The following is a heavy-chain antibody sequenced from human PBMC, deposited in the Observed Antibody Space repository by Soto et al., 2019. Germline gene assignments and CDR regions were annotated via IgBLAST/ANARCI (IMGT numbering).Heavy chain of an antibody. J-gene: IGHJ4*02. Sequence: ASVQVSCKASGYTFTGYYMHWVRQAPGQGLEWMGWINPNSGGTNYAQKFQGRVTMTRDTSISTAYMELSRLRSDDTAVYYCARGNILRYFDWLFSYWGQGTLVTVSS. CDR1: GYTFTGYY. CDR2: INPNSGGT. V-gene: IGHV1-2*02. CDR3: ARGNILRYFDWLFSY. D-gene: IGHD3-9*01.